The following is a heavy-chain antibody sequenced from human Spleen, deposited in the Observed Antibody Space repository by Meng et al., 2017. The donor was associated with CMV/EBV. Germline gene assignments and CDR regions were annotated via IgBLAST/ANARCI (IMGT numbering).Heavy chain of an antibody. J-gene: IGHJ4*02. CDR3: ARDRVDDPYYDFWSGYYSGEFDY. D-gene: IGHD3-3*01. CDR2: IYYSGST. Sequence: SETLSLTCTVSGGSISSSSYYWGWIRQPPGKGLEWIGSIYYSGSTYYNPSLKSRVTISVDTSKNQFSLKLSSVTAADTAVYYCARDRVDDPYYDFWSGYYSGEFDYWGQGTLVTVSS. CDR1: GGSISSSSYY. V-gene: IGHV4-39*07.